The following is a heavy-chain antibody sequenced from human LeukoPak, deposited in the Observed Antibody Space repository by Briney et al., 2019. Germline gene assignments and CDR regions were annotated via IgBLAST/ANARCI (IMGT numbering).Heavy chain of an antibody. D-gene: IGHD5-18*01. CDR2: ISSSSSTI. J-gene: IGHJ4*02. CDR3: ARAVSGYIYGYGY. Sequence: PGGSLRLSCEASGFTFSSYNINWVRQAPGKGLEWVSYISSSSSTIHYADSVKGRFTISRDNAKNSLYLQMNSLRDEDTAVYYCARAVSGYIYGYGYWGQGTLVTVSS. CDR1: GFTFSSYN. V-gene: IGHV3-48*02.